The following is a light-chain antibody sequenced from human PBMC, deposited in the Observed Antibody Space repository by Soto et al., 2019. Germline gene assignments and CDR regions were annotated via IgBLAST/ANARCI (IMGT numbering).Light chain of an antibody. CDR2: GAS. Sequence: EIVMTQSPATLSVSPGERATLSCRASQSVSSNLAWYQQKPGQAPRLLIYGASTRATGIPARFSGSGSGTEFTLTISILQSEDVAVYYWQQYNNWPRTFGQGTKMEIK. J-gene: IGKJ2*01. CDR3: QQYNNWPRT. V-gene: IGKV3-15*01. CDR1: QSVSSN.